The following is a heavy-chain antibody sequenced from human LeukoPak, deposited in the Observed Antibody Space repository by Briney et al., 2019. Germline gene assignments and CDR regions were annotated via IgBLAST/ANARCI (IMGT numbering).Heavy chain of an antibody. CDR3: ARGRTTGYYFDY. Sequence: AASVTVSCKASGGTFSSYAISWVRQAPGQGLEWMGRIIPILGIANYAQKFQGRVTITADKSTSTAYMELSSLRSEDTAVYYCARGRTTGYYFDYWGQGTLVTVSS. J-gene: IGHJ4*02. V-gene: IGHV1-69*04. CDR2: IIPILGIA. CDR1: GGTFSSYA. D-gene: IGHD1-14*01.